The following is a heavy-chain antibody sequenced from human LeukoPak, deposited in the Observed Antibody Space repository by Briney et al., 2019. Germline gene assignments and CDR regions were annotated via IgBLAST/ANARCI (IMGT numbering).Heavy chain of an antibody. D-gene: IGHD3-9*01. CDR3: AKAEGYDILTGLDY. Sequence: TGGSLRLSCATSGFTFSSYAMSWVRQAPGKGLGWVLGIGASGGSTYYADSVKGRFTISRDNSKNTLYLQMNSLRTEDTAVYYCAKAEGYDILTGLDYWGQGTLVTVSS. V-gene: IGHV3-23*01. J-gene: IGHJ4*02. CDR1: GFTFSSYA. CDR2: IGASGGST.